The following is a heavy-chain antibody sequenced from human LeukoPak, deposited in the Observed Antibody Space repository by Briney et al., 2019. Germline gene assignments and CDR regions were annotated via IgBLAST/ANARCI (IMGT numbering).Heavy chain of an antibody. CDR1: GFTFSSYG. CDR2: ISASGGST. V-gene: IGHV3-23*01. D-gene: IGHD3-10*02. J-gene: IGHJ6*04. Sequence: GGSLRLSCAASGFTFSSYGMNWVRQAPGKGLEWVSAISASGGSTYYADSVKGRFTISRDNAKNSLYLQMNSLRAEDTAVYYCAELGITMIGGVWGKGTTVTISS. CDR3: AELGITMIGGV.